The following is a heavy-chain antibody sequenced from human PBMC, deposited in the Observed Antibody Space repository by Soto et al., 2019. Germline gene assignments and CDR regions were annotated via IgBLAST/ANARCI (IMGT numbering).Heavy chain of an antibody. V-gene: IGHV4-39*01. Sequence: SETLSLTCTVSGGSISSSSYYWGWIRQPPGKGLEWIGSIYYSGSTYYNPSLKSRVTISVDTSKNQFSLKLSSVTAADTAVYYCASTLGFDILTGYRERWGQGTPVTVSS. CDR2: IYYSGST. CDR3: ASTLGFDILTGYRER. CDR1: GGSISSSSYY. J-gene: IGHJ4*02. D-gene: IGHD3-9*01.